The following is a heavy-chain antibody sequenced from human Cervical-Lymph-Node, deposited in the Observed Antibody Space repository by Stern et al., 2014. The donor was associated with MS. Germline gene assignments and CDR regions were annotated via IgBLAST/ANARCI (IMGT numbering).Heavy chain of an antibody. V-gene: IGHV4-59*01. D-gene: IGHD3-9*01. CDR2: IYDSGST. J-gene: IGHJ6*02. Sequence: QVQLQESGPGLVKPSETLSLTCSVSGGSISSYYWSWIRQPPGKGLEWIGYIYDSGSTNYNPSLKSQVTISIDTSKNQFSLKLSSVTAADTAVYYCARAPSNYDILTGYYRHNGMDVWGQGTTVTVSS. CDR1: GGSISSYY. CDR3: ARAPSNYDILTGYYRHNGMDV.